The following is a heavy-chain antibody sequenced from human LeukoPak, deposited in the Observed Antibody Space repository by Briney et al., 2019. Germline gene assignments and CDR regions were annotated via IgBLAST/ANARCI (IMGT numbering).Heavy chain of an antibody. CDR3: ARDRYSSAWYEE. D-gene: IGHD6-19*01. CDR1: GFTFSNYW. V-gene: IGHV3-7*01. J-gene: IGHJ4*02. CDR2: IKLDGSDK. Sequence: GGSLRLSCVGSGFTFSNYWMNWVRQAPGKGLEWVANIKLDGSDKNYADSVKGRFTISRDNAKNTLYLQMNSLRAEDTAVYYCARDRYSSAWYEEWGQGTLVTVSS.